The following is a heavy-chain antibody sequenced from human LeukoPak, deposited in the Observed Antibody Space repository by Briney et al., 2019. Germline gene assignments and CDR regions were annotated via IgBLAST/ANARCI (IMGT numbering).Heavy chain of an antibody. V-gene: IGHV1-69*04. CDR1: GGTFSSYA. J-gene: IGHJ6*03. CDR3: ARDYYGSGSYFGYYYMDV. CDR2: IIPILGIA. D-gene: IGHD3-10*01. Sequence: ASVKVSCKASGGTFSSYAISWVRQAPGQGLEWMGRIIPILGIANYAQKFQGRVTITADKSTSTAYMELSSLRSEDTAVYYCARDYYGSGSYFGYYYMDVWGKGTTVTVSS.